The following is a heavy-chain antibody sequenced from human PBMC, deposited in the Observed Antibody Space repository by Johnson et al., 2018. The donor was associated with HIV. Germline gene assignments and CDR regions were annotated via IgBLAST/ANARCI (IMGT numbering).Heavy chain of an antibody. V-gene: IGHV3-20*04. D-gene: IGHD4-23*01. J-gene: IGHJ3*02. CDR2: INWNGDST. CDR3: ARVSDDYGGNPAAWGAFDI. Sequence: MQLVESGGGSVKPGGSLRLSCAASEFTFDDYGVSWVRQAPGKGLEWVSGINWNGDSTGYADSVKGRFTISRDNAKNSLYLQMNNLRAEDTALYYCARVSDDYGGNPAAWGAFDIWGQGTMVTVSS. CDR1: EFTFDDYG.